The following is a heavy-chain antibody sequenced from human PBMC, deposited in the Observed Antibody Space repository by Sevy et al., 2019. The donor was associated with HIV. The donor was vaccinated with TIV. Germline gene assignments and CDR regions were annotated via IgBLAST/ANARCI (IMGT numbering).Heavy chain of an antibody. Sequence: GESLKISCAASGFTFNRYWMSWVRQAPGKGLEWVANIKQDGSEKYYVDSVKGRFTISRDNSQNSLFLQMNTLRAEDTAVYYCAREGSPYDTYYYYYGMDVWGQGTTVTVSS. CDR1: GFTFNRYW. V-gene: IGHV3-7*01. J-gene: IGHJ6*02. CDR3: AREGSPYDTYYYYYGMDV. CDR2: IKQDGSEK. D-gene: IGHD5-12*01.